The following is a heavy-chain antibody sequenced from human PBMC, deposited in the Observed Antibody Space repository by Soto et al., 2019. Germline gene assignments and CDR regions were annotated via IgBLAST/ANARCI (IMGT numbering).Heavy chain of an antibody. CDR3: ARAQLAGAPFSEFGY. J-gene: IGHJ4*02. CDR1: GFTFSSYG. D-gene: IGHD3-10*01. V-gene: IGHV3-33*01. Sequence: GGSLRLSCAASGFTFSSYGMHWVRQAPGKGLEWVAVIWYDGSNKYYADSVKGRFTISRDNSKNTLYLQMNSLRAEDTAVYYCARAQLAGAPFSEFGYWGQGTLVTVSS. CDR2: IWYDGSNK.